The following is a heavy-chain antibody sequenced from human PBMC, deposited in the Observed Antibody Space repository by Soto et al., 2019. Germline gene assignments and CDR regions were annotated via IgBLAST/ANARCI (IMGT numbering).Heavy chain of an antibody. CDR3: ARSLYSYGVRFDP. Sequence: PSETLSLTCTVSGGSISTYYWSWIRQPPGKGLEWIGYIYYSGSTNYNPSLKSRVTISVDTSKNQFSLKLSSVTAADTAVYYCARSLYSYGVRFDPWGQGTLVT. D-gene: IGHD5-18*01. J-gene: IGHJ5*02. CDR2: IYYSGST. CDR1: GGSISTYY. V-gene: IGHV4-59*01.